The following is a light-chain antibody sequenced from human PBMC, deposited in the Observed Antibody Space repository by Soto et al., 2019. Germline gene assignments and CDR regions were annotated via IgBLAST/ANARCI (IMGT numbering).Light chain of an antibody. V-gene: IGKV3-20*01. J-gene: IGKJ2*01. Sequence: EIELTQSPGTLSLSPGERATLSCRASQSVSSSYLAWYQQKPGQALRLLIYGASSRATGVPDRFSGGGSGTDVTLTISRLEPEDFAVYYCQQYGSSLPYTFGQGTKLEIK. CDR2: GAS. CDR1: QSVSSSY. CDR3: QQYGSSLPYT.